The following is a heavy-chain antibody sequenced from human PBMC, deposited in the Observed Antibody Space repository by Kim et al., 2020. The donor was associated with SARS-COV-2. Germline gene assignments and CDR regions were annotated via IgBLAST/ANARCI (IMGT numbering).Heavy chain of an antibody. Sequence: GGSLRLSCAASGFTFSSYWMSWVRQAPGKGLEWVANIKQDGSEKYYVDSVKGRFTIPRDNAKNSLYLQMNSPRTEDTAVYYCARATREYGSGSRDYYYYGMDVWVQGTTLTVSS. V-gene: IGHV3-7*01. J-gene: IGHJ6*02. D-gene: IGHD3-10*01. CDR2: IKQDGSEK. CDR1: GFTFSSYW. CDR3: ARATREYGSGSRDYYYYGMDV.